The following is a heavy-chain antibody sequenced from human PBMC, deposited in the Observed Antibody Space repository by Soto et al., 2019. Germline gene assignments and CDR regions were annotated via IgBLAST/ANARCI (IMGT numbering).Heavy chain of an antibody. CDR1: GGSISSGGYY. J-gene: IGHJ5*02. D-gene: IGHD3-22*01. CDR3: ARTYDSSGYMGNWFDP. V-gene: IGHV4-31*03. Sequence: NPSETLSLTCTVSGGSISSGGYYWSWIRQHPGKGLEWIGYIYYSGSTYYNPSLKSRVTISVDTSKNQFSLKLSSVTAADTAVYYCARTYDSSGYMGNWFDPWGQGTLVTVSS. CDR2: IYYSGST.